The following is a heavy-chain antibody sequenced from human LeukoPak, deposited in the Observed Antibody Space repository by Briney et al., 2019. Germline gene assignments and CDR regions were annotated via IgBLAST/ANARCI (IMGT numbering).Heavy chain of an antibody. CDR2: IYYSGST. CDR3: ARNSGWPDYYYYMDV. D-gene: IGHD6-19*01. CDR1: GGSISSYY. V-gene: IGHV4-59*01. J-gene: IGHJ6*03. Sequence: SETLSLTCTVSGGSISSYYWSWIRQPPGKGLEWFGYIYYSGSTSYNPSLKSRVAISVDTSKNQFSLKLSSVTAADTAVYYCARNSGWPDYYYYMDVWGKGTTVTVSS.